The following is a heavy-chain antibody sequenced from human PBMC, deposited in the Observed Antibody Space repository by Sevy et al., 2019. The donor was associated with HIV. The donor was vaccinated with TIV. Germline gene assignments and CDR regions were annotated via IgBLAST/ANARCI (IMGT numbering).Heavy chain of an antibody. CDR3: TRGGAMDSSSWYDYFDY. Sequence: GGSLRLSCAASGFTFSGSAMQWVRQASGKGLEWVGRIRSKGNSYATAYAASVKGRFTISRDDSKNTVYLQMNSLKTEDTAVYYCTRGGAMDSSSWYDYFDYWGQGTLVTVSS. D-gene: IGHD6-13*01. CDR1: GFTFSGSA. J-gene: IGHJ4*02. V-gene: IGHV3-73*01. CDR2: IRSKGNSYAT.